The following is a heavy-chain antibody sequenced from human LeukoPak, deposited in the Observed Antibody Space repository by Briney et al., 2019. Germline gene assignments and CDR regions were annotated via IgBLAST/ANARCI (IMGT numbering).Heavy chain of an antibody. Sequence: PGGSLRLSCEASGFIFSTFGMHWVRQAPGKGLEWVSYISSSGSTIYYADSVKGRFTISRDNAKNSLYLQMNSLRAEDTAVYYCAGRRWQRGPDVVNPFDYWGQGTLVTDSS. V-gene: IGHV3-48*04. CDR2: ISSSGSTI. D-gene: IGHD5-12*01. J-gene: IGHJ4*02. CDR1: GFIFSTFG. CDR3: AGRRWQRGPDVVNPFDY.